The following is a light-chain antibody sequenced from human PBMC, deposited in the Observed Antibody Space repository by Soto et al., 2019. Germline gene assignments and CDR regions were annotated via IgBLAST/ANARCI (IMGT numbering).Light chain of an antibody. CDR1: QSIASY. J-gene: IGKJ5*01. CDR3: QQSYSTPIT. V-gene: IGKV1-39*01. CDR2: AAS. Sequence: DIQMTQSPSSLSASVGDRVTITCRASQSIASYLNWYQQKPGKAPKILIYAASSLQSGVPSRFSGSGSGTDFTLIISSLQPEDFVTYFCQQSYSTPITFGQGTRLEIK.